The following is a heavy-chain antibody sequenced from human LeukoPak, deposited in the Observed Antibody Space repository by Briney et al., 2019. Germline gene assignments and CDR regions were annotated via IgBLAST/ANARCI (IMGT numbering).Heavy chain of an antibody. CDR3: AEDIEGVVPVALDY. V-gene: IGHV3-23*01. Sequence: PGGSLRLSCAASGFTFSSCAMRWVRQAPGKGLEWVSGISGSGGSTYYADSVKGRFTISRDNSKNTLYLQMDSLRAEDTAVYYCAEDIEGVVPVALDYWGQGTLVTVSS. D-gene: IGHD2-2*01. J-gene: IGHJ4*02. CDR2: ISGSGGST. CDR1: GFTFSSCA.